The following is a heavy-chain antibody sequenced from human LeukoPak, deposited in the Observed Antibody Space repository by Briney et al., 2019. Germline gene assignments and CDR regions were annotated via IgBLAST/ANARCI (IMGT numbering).Heavy chain of an antibody. CDR2: ISGNGGST. CDR3: AKVSTYYYDSSGYYYFDY. CDR1: GFTFSSYA. V-gene: IGHV3-23*01. D-gene: IGHD3-22*01. J-gene: IGHJ4*02. Sequence: PGGSLRLSCAASGFTFSSYAMSWVRQAPGKGLEWVSAISGNGGSTYYADSVKGRFTISRDNSKNTLYLQMNSLRAEDTAVYYCAKVSTYYYDSSGYYYFDYWGQGTLVTVSS.